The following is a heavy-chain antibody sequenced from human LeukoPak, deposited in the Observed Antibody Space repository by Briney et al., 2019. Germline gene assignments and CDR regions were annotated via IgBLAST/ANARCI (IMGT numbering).Heavy chain of an antibody. D-gene: IGHD4-17*01. J-gene: IGHJ6*03. CDR3: ARVTTVPPHYYYYYMDV. CDR2: IYHSGST. Sequence: PSETLSLTCTVSGYSISSGYYWGWIRQPPGKGLGWIGSIYHSGSTNYNPSLESRVTISVDKSKNQFSLKMRSVIAADTAVYYCARVTTVPPHYYYYYMDVWGKGTTVTVSS. V-gene: IGHV4-38-2*02. CDR1: GYSISSGYY.